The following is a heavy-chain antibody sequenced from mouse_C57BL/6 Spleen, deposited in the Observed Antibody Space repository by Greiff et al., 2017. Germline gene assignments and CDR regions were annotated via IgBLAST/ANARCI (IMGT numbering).Heavy chain of an antibody. V-gene: IGHV14-1*01. J-gene: IGHJ2*01. CDR2: IDPEDGDT. Sequence: VQLQQSGAELVRPGASVKLSCTASGFNIKDYYMHWVKQRPEQGLEWIGRIDPEDGDTEYAPKFQGKATMTADTSSNTAYLQLSRLTSEDTAVYYCTPHDGYYHDGDYWGQGTTLTVSS. CDR1: GFNIKDYY. CDR3: TPHDGYYHDGDY. D-gene: IGHD2-3*01.